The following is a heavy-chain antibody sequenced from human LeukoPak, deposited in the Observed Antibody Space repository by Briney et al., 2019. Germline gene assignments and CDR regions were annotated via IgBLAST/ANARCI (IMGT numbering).Heavy chain of an antibody. CDR1: GFNFNDFY. Sequence: GGSLRLSCAASGFNFNDFYMSWIRQAPGKGLEWVSAISGSGGSTYYADSVKGRFTISRDNSKNTLYLQMNSLRAEDTAVYYCATHSGSYYYGMDVWGQGTTVTVSS. CDR2: ISGSGGST. CDR3: ATHSGSYYYGMDV. D-gene: IGHD3-10*01. J-gene: IGHJ6*02. V-gene: IGHV3-23*01.